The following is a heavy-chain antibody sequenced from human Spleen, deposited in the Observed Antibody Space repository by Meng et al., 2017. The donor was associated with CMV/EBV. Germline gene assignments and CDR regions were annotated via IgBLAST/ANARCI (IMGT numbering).Heavy chain of an antibody. CDR3: ARVVGDYLSYFDY. CDR1: GFTFSSYA. Sequence: GESLKISCAASGFTFSSYAMTWVRQAPGKGLEWVSVIYSGGRSTYYADSVKGRFIISRDNSKNTLYLQMNSLRAEDTAVYYCARVVGDYLSYFDYWGQGTLVTVSS. J-gene: IGHJ4*02. D-gene: IGHD4-17*01. CDR2: IYSGGRST. V-gene: IGHV3-23*03.